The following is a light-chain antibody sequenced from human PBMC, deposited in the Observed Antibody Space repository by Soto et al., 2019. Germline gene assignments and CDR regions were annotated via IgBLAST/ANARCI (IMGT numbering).Light chain of an antibody. CDR2: EAA. CDR1: QYIHNS. CDR3: QQSNNYPWT. Sequence: GDRVTITCRASQYIHNSLAWYQQKPGEAPKLLIYEAANLESGVPSRFSGSGTGTEFTLTISSLQPDDFATYYCQQSNNYPWTFGQGTMVEI. V-gene: IGKV1-5*03. J-gene: IGKJ1*01.